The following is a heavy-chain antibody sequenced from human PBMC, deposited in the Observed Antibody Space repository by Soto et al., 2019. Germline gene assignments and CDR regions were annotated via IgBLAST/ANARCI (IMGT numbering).Heavy chain of an antibody. CDR1: GASIGSSY. Sequence: SETLSLTCTVSGASIGSSYWSWIRQPPGKGLEWMGYIFYSGSTNYSPSLNSRVSITVDTSKNQLSLNLSSVTAADTPVYYCARDLLVSSGWYFDYWGQGTLVTVSS. J-gene: IGHJ4*02. D-gene: IGHD6-19*01. V-gene: IGHV4-59*01. CDR3: ARDLLVSSGWYFDY. CDR2: IFYSGST.